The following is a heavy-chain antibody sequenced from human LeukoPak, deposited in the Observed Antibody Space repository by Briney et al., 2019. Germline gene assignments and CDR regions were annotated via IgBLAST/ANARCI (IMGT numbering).Heavy chain of an antibody. V-gene: IGHV6-1*01. CDR2: TYHWSKWFN. D-gene: IGHD3-16*01. CDR1: GDSVTSGI. CDR3: ARDLHGSRGEFDY. J-gene: IGHJ4*02. Sequence: QTLSLTCAISGDSVTSGIWNWIRQSPSRGLEWLGRTYHWSKWFNDYAVSVESRMTINADTSRSQFSLQLNSVTPEDTAVYYCARDLHGSRGEFDYWGQGTLVTVSS.